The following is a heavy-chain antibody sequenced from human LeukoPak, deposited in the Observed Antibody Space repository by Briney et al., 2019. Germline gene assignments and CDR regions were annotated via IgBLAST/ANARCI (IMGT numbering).Heavy chain of an antibody. J-gene: IGHJ4*02. CDR2: ISRSGRTI. Sequence: GGSLRLSCAASGFTFSNYEMNWVRQAPGKGLEWVSYISRSGRTIYYADSVKGRFTISRDNAKNSLYLQMNNLRAEDTALYYCAKDIAAFCGGDCYHKGFDYWGQGTLVTVSS. V-gene: IGHV3-48*03. D-gene: IGHD2-21*02. CDR3: AKDIAAFCGGDCYHKGFDY. CDR1: GFTFSNYE.